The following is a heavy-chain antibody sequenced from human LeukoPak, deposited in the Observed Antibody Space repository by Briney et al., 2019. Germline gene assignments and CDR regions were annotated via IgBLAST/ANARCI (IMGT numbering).Heavy chain of an antibody. CDR2: IYYSGST. J-gene: IGHJ4*02. Sequence: SETLSLTCTVSGGSISSSAYYCVWIRQPPGKGLEYIGSIYYSGSTYYNPSLKSRVTISIDTSKKQFSLKLRSVTAADTAVYYCASNYFDSSGSQEIDYWGQGTLVTVSS. CDR3: ASNYFDSSGSQEIDY. CDR1: GGSISSSAYY. V-gene: IGHV4-39*01. D-gene: IGHD3-22*01.